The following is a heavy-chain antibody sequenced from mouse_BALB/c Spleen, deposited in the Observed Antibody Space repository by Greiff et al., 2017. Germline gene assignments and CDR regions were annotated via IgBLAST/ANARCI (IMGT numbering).Heavy chain of an antibody. Sequence: VKLMESGAELAKPGASVKMSRKASGYTFTSYWMHWVKQRPGQGLEWIGYINPSTGYTEYNQKFKDKATLTADKSSSTAYMQLSSLTSEDSAVYYCARSTMITAWFAYWGQGTLVTVSA. D-gene: IGHD2-4*01. J-gene: IGHJ3*01. CDR2: INPSTGYT. CDR3: ARSTMITAWFAY. CDR1: GYTFTSYW. V-gene: IGHV1-7*01.